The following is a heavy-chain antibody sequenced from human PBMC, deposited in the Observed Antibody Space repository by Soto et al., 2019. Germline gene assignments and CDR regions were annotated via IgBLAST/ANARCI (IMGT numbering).Heavy chain of an antibody. Sequence: QVQLVQSGPEVKKPGASVKVSSEASGYTFSNYYIHWIRQAPGQGLEWMGIIDPGCDTTTYAQKLQGRVTMTRDTSTSTVYMELSSLTSEDTAVYYCARAGDNSGYFDYWGRGTLVTVSS. V-gene: IGHV1-46*04. CDR1: GYTFSNYY. J-gene: IGHJ4*02. D-gene: IGHD1-26*01. CDR3: ARAGDNSGYFDY. CDR2: IDPGCDTT.